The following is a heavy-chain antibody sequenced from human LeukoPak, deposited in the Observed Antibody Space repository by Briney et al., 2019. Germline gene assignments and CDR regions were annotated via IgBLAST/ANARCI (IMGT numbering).Heavy chain of an antibody. D-gene: IGHD1-1*01. Sequence: ASVKVSCKVSGYTLTELSMHWVRQAPGKGLEWMGWINPNSGGTSYVQKFQGWVTMTRDTSTSTAYMELNSLRSNDTAVYYCARGEERNFYYYYGMDVWGQGTTVTVSS. CDR2: INPNSGGT. CDR1: GYTLTELS. CDR3: ARGEERNFYYYYGMDV. J-gene: IGHJ6*02. V-gene: IGHV1-2*04.